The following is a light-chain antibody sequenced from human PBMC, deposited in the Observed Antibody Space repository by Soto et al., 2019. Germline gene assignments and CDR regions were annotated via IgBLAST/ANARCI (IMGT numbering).Light chain of an antibody. Sequence: DVQMAQSPSTLSASVGDTVTVGCRASQDVGSFVAWYQQKPGKAPKLLIYLASRLKSGVPTRFSGSGSGTDFSLTIGGLQPDDFATYFCQQYNSHSFYSFGQGTKLEIK. V-gene: IGKV1-5*03. CDR3: QQYNSHSFYS. J-gene: IGKJ2*03. CDR2: LAS. CDR1: QDVGSF.